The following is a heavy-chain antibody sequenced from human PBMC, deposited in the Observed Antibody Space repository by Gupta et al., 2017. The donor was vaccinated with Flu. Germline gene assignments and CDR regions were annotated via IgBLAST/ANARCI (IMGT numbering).Heavy chain of an antibody. CDR2: VSGDSSTI. Sequence: WITKDPGKGLEWISYVSGDSSTIFYARTLRGRVSIARDNAKRTVFLRIDSLRAEDSAVDFCARGGAGSDTAMSRGRDYFDAWGQGTWVTVSS. J-gene: IGHJ5*02. D-gene: IGHD5-18*01. CDR3: ARGGAGSDTAMSRGRDYFDA. V-gene: IGHV3-11*01.